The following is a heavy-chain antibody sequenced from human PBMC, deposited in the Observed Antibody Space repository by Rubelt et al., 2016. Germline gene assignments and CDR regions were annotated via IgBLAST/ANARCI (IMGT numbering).Heavy chain of an antibody. CDR3: ARDRRSGLDYGDYRLFDY. J-gene: IGHJ4*02. V-gene: IGHV3-74*01. CDR2: INSDGSTT. D-gene: IGHD4-17*01. Sequence: GKGLVWVSAINSDGSTTRYADSVKGRFTISRDNAKNTLYLQMNSLRAEDTAVYYCARDRRSGLDYGDYRLFDYWGQGTLVTVSS.